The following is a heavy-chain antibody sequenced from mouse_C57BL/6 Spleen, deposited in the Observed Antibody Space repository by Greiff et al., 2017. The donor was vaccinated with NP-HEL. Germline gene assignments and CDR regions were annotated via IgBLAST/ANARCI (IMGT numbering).Heavy chain of an antibody. Sequence: VQLQQPGAELVKPGASVKLSCKASGYTFTSYWMHWVKQRPGQGLEWIGMIHPNSGSTNYHEKFKSKATLTVDKSSSTAYMQLSSLTSEDSAVYYCARSGDYDWFAYWGQGTLVTVSA. J-gene: IGHJ3*01. CDR2: IHPNSGST. D-gene: IGHD2-4*01. V-gene: IGHV1-64*01. CDR3: ARSGDYDWFAY. CDR1: GYTFTSYW.